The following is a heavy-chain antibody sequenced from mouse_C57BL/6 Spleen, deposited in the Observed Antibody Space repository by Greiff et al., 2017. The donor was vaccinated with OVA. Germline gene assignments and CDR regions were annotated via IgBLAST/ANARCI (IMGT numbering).Heavy chain of an antibody. D-gene: IGHD2-4*01. CDR2: ISSGSSTI. V-gene: IGHV5-17*01. CDR3: ANDYDVGMDY. Sequence: EVHLVESGGGLVKAGGSLTLSCAASGFTFSDYGMHWVRQAPEQGLEWVAYISSGSSTIYYADTVKGRFTISRDNAKNTLFLQRTSLRSDDTAMYYCANDYDVGMDYWGQGTSVTVSS. CDR1: GFTFSDYG. J-gene: IGHJ4*01.